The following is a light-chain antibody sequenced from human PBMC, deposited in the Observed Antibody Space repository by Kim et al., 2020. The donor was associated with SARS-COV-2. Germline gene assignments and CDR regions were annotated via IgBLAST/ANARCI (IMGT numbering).Light chain of an antibody. V-gene: IGLV3-21*04. CDR1: NIGSKS. J-gene: IGLJ1*01. CDR2: YDS. CDR3: QVWDSSSDHYV. Sequence: SYELTQPPSVSVAPGQTAWIACGGNNIGSKSVHWYQQKQGQAPVLVIYYDSDRPSGIPERFSGCNSGNTATLTFSRVEAGDEAGYYCQVWDSSSDHYVFGTGTKVTVL.